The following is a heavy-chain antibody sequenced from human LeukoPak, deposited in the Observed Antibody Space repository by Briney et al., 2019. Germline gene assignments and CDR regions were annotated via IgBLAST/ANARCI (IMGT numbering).Heavy chain of an antibody. CDR1: GVSISTSEW. CDR3: GKTDIYFNPIDY. CDR2: IHRDGRT. Sequence: SETLSLTCAVSGVSISTSEWWIWVRQPPGQGLVWIGEIHRDGRTRYNPSLTSRVTMSMDYSKNQFSLNVRFVTAADTAIYYCGKTDIYFNPIDYWGPGSLVTVSS. V-gene: IGHV4-4*02. D-gene: IGHD3-9*01. J-gene: IGHJ4*02.